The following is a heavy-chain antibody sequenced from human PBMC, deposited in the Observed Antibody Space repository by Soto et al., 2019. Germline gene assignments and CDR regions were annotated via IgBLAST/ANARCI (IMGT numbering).Heavy chain of an antibody. Sequence: QITLNESGPTVVRPTETLTLTCRFSGFSLTTSGVGVGWIRQSPGKAPERLALIYWDDDKRYSASLKSRLTITKDTSKVQLLLRVSDLDPTDTATYYCAHRVLRTVFGLVTTTAIYFDFWGQGTPVSVSS. CDR3: AHRVLRTVFGLVTTTAIYFDF. D-gene: IGHD3-3*01. CDR2: IYWDDDK. J-gene: IGHJ4*02. V-gene: IGHV2-5*02. CDR1: GFSLTTSGVG.